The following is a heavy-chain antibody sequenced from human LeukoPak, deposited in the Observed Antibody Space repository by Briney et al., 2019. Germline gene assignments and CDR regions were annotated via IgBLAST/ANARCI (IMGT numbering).Heavy chain of an antibody. J-gene: IGHJ4*02. V-gene: IGHV4-39*01. Sequence: PSETLSLTCTVSGGSISSSSYYWGWLRQPPGKGLEWIGSIYYSGSTYYNPSLKSRVTISVDTSKNQFSLKLSSVTAADTAVYYCARHARGIWFGELLPADYWGQGTLVTVSS. CDR2: IYYSGST. D-gene: IGHD3-10*01. CDR3: ARHARGIWFGELLPADY. CDR1: GGSISSSSYY.